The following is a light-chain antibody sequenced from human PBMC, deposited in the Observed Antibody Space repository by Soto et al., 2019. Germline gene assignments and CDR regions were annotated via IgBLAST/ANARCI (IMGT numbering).Light chain of an antibody. J-gene: IGKJ4*01. CDR3: QQYGSSPRLT. V-gene: IGKV3-20*01. Sequence: ILLTQSPDTLSLSPGERATLSCRASQSVSSSYLAWYQQKPGQAPRLLIYGASSRATGIPDRFSGSGSGTDFTLTISRLEPEDFAVYYCQQYGSSPRLTFGGGTKVDIK. CDR1: QSVSSSY. CDR2: GAS.